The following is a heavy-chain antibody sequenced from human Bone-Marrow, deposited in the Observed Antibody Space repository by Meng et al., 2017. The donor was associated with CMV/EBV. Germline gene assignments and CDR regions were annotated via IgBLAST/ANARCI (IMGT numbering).Heavy chain of an antibody. CDR2: ISYDGSNE. D-gene: IGHD6-19*01. V-gene: IGHV3-30*04. J-gene: IGHJ4*02. CDR3: ARLIAVAGTGDY. CDR1: GFTFSSYA. Sequence: GESLKISCAASGFTFSSYAMHWVRQAPGKGLEWVAVISYDGSNEYYSDSVKGRFTISRDNSKNTLYLQMNSLRAEDTAVYYCARLIAVAGTGDYWGQGTLVTFSS.